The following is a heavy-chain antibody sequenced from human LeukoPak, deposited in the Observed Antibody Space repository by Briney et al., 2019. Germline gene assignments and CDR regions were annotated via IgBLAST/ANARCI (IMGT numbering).Heavy chain of an antibody. CDR1: GFTVSDNY. Sequence: AGGSLRLSCAASGFTVSDNYMSWVRQAPGKGLEWVSVIYSGGSTYYADSVKGRFTISRDTSKNMLYLQMNSLRAEDTAVYYCARSLELITMIISPDYWGQGTLVTVSS. D-gene: IGHD3-22*01. J-gene: IGHJ4*02. CDR3: ARSLELITMIISPDY. V-gene: IGHV3-66*01. CDR2: IYSGGST.